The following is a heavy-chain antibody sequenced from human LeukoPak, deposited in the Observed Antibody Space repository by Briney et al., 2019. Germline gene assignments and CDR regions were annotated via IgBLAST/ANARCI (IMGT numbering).Heavy chain of an antibody. CDR2: ISSSGSTI. Sequence: PGGSLRLSCAASGFTFSSYEMNWVRQAPGKGLEWVSYISSSGSTIYYADSVKGRFTISRDNAKNSLYLQMNSLRTEDTAVYYCAKLRELLRGQFDYWGQGTLVTVSS. V-gene: IGHV3-48*03. D-gene: IGHD1-26*01. J-gene: IGHJ4*02. CDR1: GFTFSSYE. CDR3: AKLRELLRGQFDY.